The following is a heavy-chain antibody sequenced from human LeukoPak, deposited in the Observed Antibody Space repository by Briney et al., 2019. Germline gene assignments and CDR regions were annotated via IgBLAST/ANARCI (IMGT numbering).Heavy chain of an antibody. Sequence: ASVKVSCKASGYTFTNYGISWVRQAPGQGLEWMGWISAYSGNTNYVEKFQGRVTMTTDTSTSTAYMELRSLRSDDTAVYYCARDIATTQHQDWGQGTLVTVSS. V-gene: IGHV1-18*01. CDR1: GYTFTNYG. CDR2: ISAYSGNT. D-gene: IGHD1-1*01. J-gene: IGHJ4*02. CDR3: ARDIATTQHQD.